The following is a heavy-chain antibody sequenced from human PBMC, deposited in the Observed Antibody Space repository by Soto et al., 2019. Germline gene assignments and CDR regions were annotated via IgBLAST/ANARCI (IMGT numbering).Heavy chain of an antibody. CDR3: ARDGVAAGNINFDY. V-gene: IGHV1-3*01. J-gene: IGHJ4*01. Sequence: ASVKVSCKASGYMFTKSAMHWVRQAPGQRLEWMGWISGDSGNTKYSPKLQDRVTITRDTSASTAYMELSSLRSEDTALYYCARDGVAAGNINFDYWGQGTLITVSS. D-gene: IGHD6-19*01. CDR2: ISGDSGNT. CDR1: GYMFTKSA.